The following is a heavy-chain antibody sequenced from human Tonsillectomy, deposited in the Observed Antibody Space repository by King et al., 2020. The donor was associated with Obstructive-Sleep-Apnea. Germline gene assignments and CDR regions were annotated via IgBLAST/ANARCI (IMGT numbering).Heavy chain of an antibody. CDR1: GFTFDDYA. CDR2: ISWNSGSI. J-gene: IGHJ4*02. CDR3: AKGDSSGWYGGSMDD. V-gene: IGHV3-9*01. Sequence: EVQLVESGGGLVQPGRSLRLSCAASGFTFDDYAMHWVRQAPGKGLEWVSVISWNSGSIGYADSVKGRFTISIDNAKNSLYLQMNSLRAEDTALYYCAKGDSSGWYGGSMDDWGQGTLVTVSS. D-gene: IGHD6-19*01.